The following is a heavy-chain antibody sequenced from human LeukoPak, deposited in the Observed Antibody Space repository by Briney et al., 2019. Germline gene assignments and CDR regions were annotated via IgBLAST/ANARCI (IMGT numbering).Heavy chain of an antibody. D-gene: IGHD1-1*01. CDR2: IYYSGST. Sequence: PETLSLTCAVSGYSISSSNWWGWIRQPPGKGLEWIGYIYYSGSTYYNPSLKSRVTMSVDTSKNQFSLKLSSVTAVDPAVYYCARKEGHQNVFDYWGQGTLVTVSS. CDR1: GYSISSSNW. CDR3: ARKEGHQNVFDY. V-gene: IGHV4-28*01. J-gene: IGHJ4*02.